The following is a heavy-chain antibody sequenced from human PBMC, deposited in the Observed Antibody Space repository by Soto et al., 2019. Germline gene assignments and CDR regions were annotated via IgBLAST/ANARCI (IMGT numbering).Heavy chain of an antibody. Sequence: KPSETLSLTCTVSGGSISSGDYYWSWIRQPPGKGLEWIGYIYYSGSTYYNPSLKSRVTISVDTSKNQFSLKLSSVTAADTAVYYCARAVTGTGEVDYYYYGMDVWGQGTTVTVSS. D-gene: IGHD1-7*01. J-gene: IGHJ6*02. CDR3: ARAVTGTGEVDYYYYGMDV. V-gene: IGHV4-30-4*01. CDR1: GGSISSGDYY. CDR2: IYYSGST.